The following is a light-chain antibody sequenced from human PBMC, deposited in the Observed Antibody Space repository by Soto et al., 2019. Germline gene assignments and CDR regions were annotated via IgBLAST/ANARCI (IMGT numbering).Light chain of an antibody. Sequence: QAVVTQETSLTVSPGGTVTLTCDSSTGAVTNGHYPYWFQQKPGQAPTTLIYDTNNKHSWTPARFSGSLLGGKAVLTLSGAQPEDEAEYYCLLSYPGVNVVFGGGTKLTVL. V-gene: IGLV7-46*01. CDR3: LLSYPGVNVV. J-gene: IGLJ2*01. CDR2: DTN. CDR1: TGAVTNGHY.